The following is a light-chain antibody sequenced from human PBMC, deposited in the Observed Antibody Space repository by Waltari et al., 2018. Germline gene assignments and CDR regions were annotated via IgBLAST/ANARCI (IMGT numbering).Light chain of an antibody. J-gene: IGLJ3*02. CDR3: QSYDSSLNAV. CDR2: AFV. Sequence: QSVLTQPPSVSGAPGHSVTISCTGSRSNIGAGYDVHWYQQLPGAAPKLLIHAFVTRPSGVPDRFYGSKSGTSASLAINGLQAEDEAIYYCQSYDSSLNAVFGGGTKVTVL. V-gene: IGLV1-40*01. CDR1: RSNIGAGYD.